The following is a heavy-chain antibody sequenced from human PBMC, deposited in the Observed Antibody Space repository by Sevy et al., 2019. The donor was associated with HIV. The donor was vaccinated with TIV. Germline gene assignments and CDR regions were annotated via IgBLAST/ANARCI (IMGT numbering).Heavy chain of an antibody. D-gene: IGHD6-13*01. V-gene: IGHV3-11*01. CDR2: ISSSGSTI. CDR3: ARDLASSTGYSSSWYGMDV. CDR1: GVTFSDYY. Sequence: GGSLRLSCAASGVTFSDYYMSSIRQAPGKGLEWVSYISSSGSTIYYADSVKGRFTISRDNAKNSLYLQMNSLRAEDTAVYYCARDLASSTGYSSSWYGMDVWGQGTTVTVSS. J-gene: IGHJ6*02.